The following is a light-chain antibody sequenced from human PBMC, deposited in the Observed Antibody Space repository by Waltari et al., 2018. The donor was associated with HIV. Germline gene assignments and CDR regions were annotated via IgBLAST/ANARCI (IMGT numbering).Light chain of an antibody. CDR1: TPTIGTHF. Sequence: QSVLTQPPSVSAAPGQKVTFSCSGSTPTIGTHFVSWYQQLPEAAPKLIIYDNNKRPSGVPDRFSGSKSATSATLAITGLQTGDEADYYCGTWDSSVSAGVFGGGTKLTVL. CDR2: DNN. CDR3: GTWDSSVSAGV. J-gene: IGLJ2*01. V-gene: IGLV1-51*01.